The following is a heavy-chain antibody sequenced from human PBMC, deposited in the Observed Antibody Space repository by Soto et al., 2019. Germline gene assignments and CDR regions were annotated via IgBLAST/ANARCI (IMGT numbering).Heavy chain of an antibody. CDR3: ARGMIRGVVYYGVEV. D-gene: IGHD3-10*01. J-gene: IGHJ6*02. CDR2: MSFDGSYK. Sequence: QEQLVESGGGAVQPGRSLRLSCTASGFSFSSYDMHWVRQAPGEGLEWVSAMSFDGSYKHYADSVKGRFTISRDNSENTLYLRMNGLRPEDTAVYFCARGMIRGVVYYGVEVWGQGTTVTVS. CDR1: GFSFSSYD. V-gene: IGHV3-30*03.